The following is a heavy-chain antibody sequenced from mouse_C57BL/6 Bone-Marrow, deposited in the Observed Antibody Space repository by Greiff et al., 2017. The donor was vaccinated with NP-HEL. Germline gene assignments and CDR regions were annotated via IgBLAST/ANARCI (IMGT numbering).Heavy chain of an antibody. Sequence: VQLQQPGAELVKPGASVKLSCKASGYTFTSYWMHWVKQRPGQGLEWIGMIHPNSGSTNYNEKFKSKATLTVDKSSSTAYMQLSSLTSEDSAVYYCAREGRGYSNYAWFAYWGQGTLVTVSA. CDR2: IHPNSGST. V-gene: IGHV1-64*01. D-gene: IGHD2-5*01. CDR1: GYTFTSYW. CDR3: AREGRGYSNYAWFAY. J-gene: IGHJ3*01.